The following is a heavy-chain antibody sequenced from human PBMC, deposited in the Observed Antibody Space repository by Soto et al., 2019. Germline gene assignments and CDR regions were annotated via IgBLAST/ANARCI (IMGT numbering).Heavy chain of an antibody. D-gene: IGHD3-10*01. V-gene: IGHV1-8*01. CDR2: MNPNSGNT. J-gene: IGHJ3*02. CDR3: ATLKGSFNDFAFDI. CDR1: GYTFTSYD. Sequence: ASVKVSCKASGYTFTSYDINWVRQATGQGLEWMGWMNPNSGNTGYAQKFQGRVTMTRNTSISTAYMELSSLRSEDTAVYYCATLKGSFNDFAFDIWGQGTMVTVSS.